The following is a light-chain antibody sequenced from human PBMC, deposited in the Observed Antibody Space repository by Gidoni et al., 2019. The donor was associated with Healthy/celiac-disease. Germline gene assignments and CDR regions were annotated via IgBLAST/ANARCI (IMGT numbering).Light chain of an antibody. CDR2: GKN. Sequence: SSELTQDAAVSVALGQTVRITCQGDSLRSYYASWYQQKPGQAPVLVIYGKNNRPSGIPDRFSGSSSGNTASLTITGAQAEDEADYYCNSRDSSGNHRYVFGTGTKVTVL. V-gene: IGLV3-19*01. CDR3: NSRDSSGNHRYV. CDR1: SLRSYY. J-gene: IGLJ1*01.